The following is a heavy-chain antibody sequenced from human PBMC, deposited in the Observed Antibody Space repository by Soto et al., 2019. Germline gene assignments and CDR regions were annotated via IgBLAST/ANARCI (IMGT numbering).Heavy chain of an antibody. V-gene: IGHV4-30-2*01. CDR3: ARAMTTVTTCDY. CDR2: IYHSGST. J-gene: IGHJ4*02. Sequence: SETLSLTCTVSGGSISSGGYYWTWIRQPPGKGLECIGYIYHSGSTYYNPSLKSRVTISVDRSKNQFSLKLSSVTAADTAVYYCARAMTTVTTCDYWGRGTLVIVSS. CDR1: GGSISSGGYY. D-gene: IGHD4-17*01.